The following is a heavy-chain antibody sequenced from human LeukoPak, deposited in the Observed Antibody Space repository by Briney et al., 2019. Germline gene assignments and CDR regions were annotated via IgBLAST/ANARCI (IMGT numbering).Heavy chain of an antibody. CDR2: IYYSGST. CDR1: GGAISSSSYY. J-gene: IGHJ4*02. D-gene: IGHD4-11*01. CDR3: ARRYSNALDY. Sequence: PSETLSLTCTVSGGAISSSSYYWGWIRQPPGKGLEWIGSIYYSGSTYYNPSLRSRVTISEDTSKNQFSLKLTSVTAADTAVYYCARRYSNALDYWGQGTPVTVSS. V-gene: IGHV4-39*01.